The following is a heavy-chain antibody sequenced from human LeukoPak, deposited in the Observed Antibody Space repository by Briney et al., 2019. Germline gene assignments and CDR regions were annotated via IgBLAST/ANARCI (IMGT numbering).Heavy chain of an antibody. CDR2: IYSSGST. D-gene: IGHD6-19*01. CDR1: GGSISGYY. Sequence: SSETLSLTCSVSGGSISGYYWSWLRQPPGQGLEWIGYIYSSGSTNCNPSLKSRVTFSVDTSKNQFSLKLSSVTAADTAVYYCARYLSSGLDYWGQGTLVTVSS. CDR3: ARYLSSGLDY. V-gene: IGHV4-59*01. J-gene: IGHJ4*02.